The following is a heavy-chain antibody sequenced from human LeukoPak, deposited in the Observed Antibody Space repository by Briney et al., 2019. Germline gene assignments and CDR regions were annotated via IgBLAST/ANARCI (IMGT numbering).Heavy chain of an antibody. V-gene: IGHV3-7*01. J-gene: IGHJ4*02. CDR2: IKQDGGTK. CDR3: ARDTDGSLDY. CDR1: GFTFGNSW. Sequence: GGSLRLSCAASGFTFGNSWMAWVRQAPGKGVEWVANIKQDGGTKHYADSLKGRFTISRDNPRNSLYLQMNSLGVDDTAVYYCARDTDGSLDYWGQGILVTVAS. D-gene: IGHD1-26*01.